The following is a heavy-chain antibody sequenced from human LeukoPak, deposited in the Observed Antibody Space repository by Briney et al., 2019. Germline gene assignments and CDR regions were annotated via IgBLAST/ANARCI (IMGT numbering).Heavy chain of an antibody. CDR3: TTDLRWIQLWN. D-gene: IGHD5-18*01. J-gene: IGHJ4*02. Sequence: GGSLRLSCAASGFTFSNAWMSWVRQAPGKGLEWVGRIKSKTDGGTTDYAAPVKGRFTISRDDSRNTLYLQMNSLKTEDTAVYYCTTDLRWIQLWNWGQGTLVTVSS. V-gene: IGHV3-15*01. CDR1: GFTFSNAW. CDR2: IKSKTDGGTT.